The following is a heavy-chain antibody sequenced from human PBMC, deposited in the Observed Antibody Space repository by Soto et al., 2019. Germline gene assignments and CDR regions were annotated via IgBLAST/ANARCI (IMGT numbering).Heavy chain of an antibody. J-gene: IGHJ4*02. CDR1: GFTFTSYA. D-gene: IGHD5-12*01. Sequence: EVQLLESGGGLVQPGGSLRLSCAASGFTFTSYAMSWVRQAPGKGLEWVSAISGSGGSTYYADSVKGRFTISRDKSKNTLYLQMNSLRAEDTAVYYCARHSGYGVLGDYWGQGTLVTVSS. V-gene: IGHV3-23*01. CDR2: ISGSGGST. CDR3: ARHSGYGVLGDY.